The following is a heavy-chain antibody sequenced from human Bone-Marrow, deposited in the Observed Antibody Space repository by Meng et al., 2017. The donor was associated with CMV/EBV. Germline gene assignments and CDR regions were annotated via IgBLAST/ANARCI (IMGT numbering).Heavy chain of an antibody. CDR2: ISSSSTYT. D-gene: IGHD3-16*01. V-gene: IGHV3-21*01. Sequence: GESLKISCDASGFTFRTYSMNWVRQAPGKGLEWVSSISSSSTYTHYADSVKGRFTISRDNAKNSLYLQMNSLRAEDTAVYYCARVQGVHVRGQGTTVTVSS. J-gene: IGHJ6*02. CDR3: ARVQGVHV. CDR1: GFTFRTYS.